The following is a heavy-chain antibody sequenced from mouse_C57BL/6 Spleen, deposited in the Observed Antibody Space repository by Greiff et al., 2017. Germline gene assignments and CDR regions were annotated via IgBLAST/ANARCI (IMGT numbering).Heavy chain of an antibody. D-gene: IGHD4-1*01. V-gene: IGHV1-80*01. CDR3: ARLPSTGTLFDY. CDR1: GYAFSSYW. CDR2: IYPGDGDT. J-gene: IGHJ2*01. Sequence: VQLQQSGAELVKPGASVKISCKASGYAFSSYWMNWVKQRPGKGLEWIGQIYPGDGDTNYNGKFKGKATLTADKSSSTAYMQLSSLTSEDSAVYFCARLPSTGTLFDYWGQGTTLTVSS.